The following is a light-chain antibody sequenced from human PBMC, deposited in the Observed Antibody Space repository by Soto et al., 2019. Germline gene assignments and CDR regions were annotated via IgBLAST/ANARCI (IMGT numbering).Light chain of an antibody. CDR3: SSYTSSSTRVV. J-gene: IGLJ2*01. CDR2: DVS. V-gene: IGLV2-14*01. CDR1: SSDVGGYNY. Sequence: QSVLTQPASVSGSPRQSITISCTGTSSDVGGYNYVSWYQQHPGKAPKLMIYDVSDRPSGVSYRFSGSKSGNTASLTISGLQAEDEADYYCSSYTSSSTRVVFGGGTKVTVL.